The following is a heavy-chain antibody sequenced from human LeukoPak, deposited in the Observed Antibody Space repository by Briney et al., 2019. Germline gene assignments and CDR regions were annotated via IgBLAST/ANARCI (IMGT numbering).Heavy chain of an antibody. CDR3: AKAGLGHCSSTTCYEDY. D-gene: IGHD2-2*01. CDR2: VSGSSGTT. J-gene: IGHJ4*02. V-gene: IGHV3-23*01. CDR1: GFTFSSYA. Sequence: GGSLRLSCAASGFTFSSYAMSWVRQAPGKGLEWVSGVSGSSGTTYYADSVKGRFTISRDNSKNTLYLQMNRLRAEDTAVYYCAKAGLGHCSSTTCYEDYWGRGTLVTVSS.